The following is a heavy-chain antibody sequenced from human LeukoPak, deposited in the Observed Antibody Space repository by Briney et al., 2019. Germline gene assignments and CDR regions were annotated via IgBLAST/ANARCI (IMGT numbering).Heavy chain of an antibody. CDR3: ARMPTVTTGGWFDP. CDR2: IYYGGST. Sequence: PSETLSLTCTVSGGSISSYYWSWIRQPPGKGLEWIGYIYYGGSTNYNPSLKSRVTISVDTSKNQFSLKLSSVTAADTAVYYCARMPTVTTGGWFDPWGQGTLVTVSS. V-gene: IGHV4-59*01. D-gene: IGHD4-11*01. CDR1: GGSISSYY. J-gene: IGHJ5*02.